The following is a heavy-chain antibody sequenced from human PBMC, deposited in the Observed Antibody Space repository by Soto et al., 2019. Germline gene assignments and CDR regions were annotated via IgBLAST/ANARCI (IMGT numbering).Heavy chain of an antibody. J-gene: IGHJ6*03. V-gene: IGHV1-8*01. Sequence: QVQLVQSGAEVKKPGASVKVSCKASGYTFTSYEINWVRQATGQGLEWMGWMNPNRGNTGYAQKFQGRVTMTRNTSISTAYMELSSLRSEDTAVYYCARGFRGYYYYYMDVWGKGTTVTVSS. CDR2: MNPNRGNT. CDR3: ARGFRGYYYYYMDV. CDR1: GYTFTSYE.